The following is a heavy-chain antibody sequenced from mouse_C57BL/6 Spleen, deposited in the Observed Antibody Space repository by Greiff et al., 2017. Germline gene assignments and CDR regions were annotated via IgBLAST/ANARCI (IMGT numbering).Heavy chain of an antibody. V-gene: IGHV1-9*01. Sequence: QVQLQQSGAELMKPGASVKLSCKATGYTFTGYWIEWVKQRPGHGLEWIGEILPGSGSTTYNQKFKAKATLTVDKSSSTAYMQLKSLTSEDSAVYDCARRDYGSSYGFAYWGQGTLVTVSA. CDR3: ARRDYGSSYGFAY. J-gene: IGHJ3*01. CDR1: GYTFTGYW. CDR2: ILPGSGST. D-gene: IGHD1-1*01.